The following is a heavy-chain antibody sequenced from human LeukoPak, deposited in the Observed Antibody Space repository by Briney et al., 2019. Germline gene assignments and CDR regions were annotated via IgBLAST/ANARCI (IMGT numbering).Heavy chain of an antibody. Sequence: PGGSLRLSCAASGFTLSSYAMSWVRQGPGKGLEWVSAISGSGGSTYYADSVKGRFTISRDNSKNTLYLQMNSLRAEDTAVYYCAKWSLGGGESDYWGQGTLVTVSS. V-gene: IGHV3-23*01. D-gene: IGHD2-21*01. CDR1: GFTLSSYA. CDR2: ISGSGGST. J-gene: IGHJ4*02. CDR3: AKWSLGGGESDY.